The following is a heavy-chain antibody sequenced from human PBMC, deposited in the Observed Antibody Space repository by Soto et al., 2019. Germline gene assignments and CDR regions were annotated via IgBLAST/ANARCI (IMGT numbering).Heavy chain of an antibody. D-gene: IGHD1-1*01. CDR1: GFAFGKFV. V-gene: IGHV3-30*03. J-gene: IGHJ4*02. Sequence: GGFLRLSCVAVGFAFGKFVMRWVRQAPGQGLEWVALISPDGGNKDYSESLKGRITISRDKGQDTVFLQMNSLRGDDTAVYYCAREGRLASYFDFWGQGTLVTVSS. CDR2: ISPDGGNK. CDR3: AREGRLASYFDF.